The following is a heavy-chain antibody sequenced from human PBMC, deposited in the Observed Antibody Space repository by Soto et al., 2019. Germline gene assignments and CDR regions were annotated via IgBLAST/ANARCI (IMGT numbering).Heavy chain of an antibody. CDR1: GGSISSDDFY. J-gene: IGHJ4*02. CDR3: ARDRSNSPDYFAY. D-gene: IGHD6-6*01. Sequence: QVQLQESGPGLVKPSQTLSLTCTVSGGSISSDDFYWSWLRQPPGTGLEWIGYISSSGRTSSTPSPKSLVTLSIDTSKNQFSLKLRFVSAADTAVYYCARDRSNSPDYFAYWGQGTLVTVSS. V-gene: IGHV4-30-4*01. CDR2: ISSSGRT.